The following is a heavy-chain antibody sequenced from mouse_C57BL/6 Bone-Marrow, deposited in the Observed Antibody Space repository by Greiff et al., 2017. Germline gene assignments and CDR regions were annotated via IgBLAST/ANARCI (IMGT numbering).Heavy chain of an antibody. CDR3: ARSPPYYYGSSYGWYCDV. D-gene: IGHD1-1*01. CDR1: GYTFTNYW. V-gene: IGHV1-63*01. Sequence: QVQLQQSGAELVRPGTSVKMSCKASGYTFTNYWIGWAKQRPGHGLEWIGDIYPGGGYTNYNEKFKGKATLTADKSSSTTYMQFSSLTSEDSAIYYCARSPPYYYGSSYGWYCDVWGTGTTVTVSS. J-gene: IGHJ1*03. CDR2: IYPGGGYT.